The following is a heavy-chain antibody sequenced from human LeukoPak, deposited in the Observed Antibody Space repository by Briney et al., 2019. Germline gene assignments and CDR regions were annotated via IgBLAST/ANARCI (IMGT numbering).Heavy chain of an antibody. J-gene: IGHJ4*02. CDR2: IYSGGNT. V-gene: IGHV3-66*01. CDR1: GFTVSSNY. D-gene: IGHD4-17*01. Sequence: GGSLRLSCAASGFTVSSNYMSWVRQAPGKGLEWVSVIYSGGNTYYADSVKGRFTISRDNSKNTLYLQMNSLRAEDTAVYYCARAGLTVTTSTAAYYFDYWGQGTLVTVSS. CDR3: ARAGLTVTTSTAAYYFDY.